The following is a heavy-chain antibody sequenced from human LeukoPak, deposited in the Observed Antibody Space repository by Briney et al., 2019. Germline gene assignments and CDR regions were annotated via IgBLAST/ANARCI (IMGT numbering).Heavy chain of an antibody. J-gene: IGHJ6*02. D-gene: IGHD3-10*01. CDR3: ARAPFYYGSGSHYNPHYYGMDV. CDR1: GASFSGSY. CDR2: INHSGST. Sequence: SETLSLTCAVYGASFSGSYWSWIRQPPGKGLEWIGGINHSGSTNYNPSLKSRVTISVDTSKIKFSLKLSSVTAADTAVYYCARAPFYYGSGSHYNPHYYGMDVWGQGTTVTVSS. V-gene: IGHV4-34*01.